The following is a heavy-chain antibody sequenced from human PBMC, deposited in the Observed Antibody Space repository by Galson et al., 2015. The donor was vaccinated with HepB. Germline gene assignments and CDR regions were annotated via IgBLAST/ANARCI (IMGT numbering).Heavy chain of an antibody. CDR3: ARGRNIAAAMFYFDY. CDR1: GFTFSSYA. V-gene: IGHV3-23*01. CDR2: ISGSGDTT. J-gene: IGHJ4*02. D-gene: IGHD6-13*01. Sequence: SLRLSCAASGFTFSSYAMSWVRQAPGKGLEWVSAISGSGDTTYYADSVKGRFTISRDNSKNTLYLQVNSLRAEDTAVYYCARGRNIAAAMFYFDYWGQGTLVTVSS.